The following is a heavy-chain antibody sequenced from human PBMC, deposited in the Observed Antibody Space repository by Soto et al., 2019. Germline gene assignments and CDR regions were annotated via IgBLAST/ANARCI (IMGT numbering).Heavy chain of an antibody. CDR2: INHSGST. D-gene: IGHD6-13*01. CDR1: GGSFSGYY. J-gene: IGHJ5*02. V-gene: IGHV4-34*01. CDR3: ARGAGDSLEGWFDP. Sequence: SETLSLTCAVYGGSFSGYYWSWIRQPPGKGLEWIGEINHSGSTNYNPSLKSRVTISVDTSKNQFSLKLSSVTAADTAVYYCARGAGDSLEGWFDPWGQGTLVTVSS.